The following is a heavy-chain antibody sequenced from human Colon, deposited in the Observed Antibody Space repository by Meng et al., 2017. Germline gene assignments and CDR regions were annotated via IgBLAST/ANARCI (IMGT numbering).Heavy chain of an antibody. J-gene: IGHJ4*02. CDR1: GFTGFTFSNYA. Sequence: GESLKISCAASGFTGFTFSNYAMSWVRQAPGKGLDWVSFISDSGDNTNYADSVKGRFTISRDNSKSTLYWQMNSLRVEDTAVYYCASAMSGHEYWGQGTLVTVSS. CDR2: ISDSGDNT. CDR3: ASAMSGHEY. V-gene: IGHV3-23*01. D-gene: IGHD3-10*01.